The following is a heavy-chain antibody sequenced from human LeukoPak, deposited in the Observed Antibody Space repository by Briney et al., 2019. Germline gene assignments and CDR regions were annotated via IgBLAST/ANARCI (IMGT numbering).Heavy chain of an antibody. CDR1: GYTFSDYY. V-gene: IGHV1-46*01. CDR3: ARGHRGFFDY. J-gene: IGHJ4*02. CDR2: MNPDGGST. D-gene: IGHD3-16*01. Sequence: ASVKVSCKASGYTFSDYYIHWVRQAPGQGLEWMGIMNPDGGSTNYAQKFQGRVTMTRDTSTSTVFMELSSLRSEDTAVYYCARGHRGFFDYWGQGTLVTVSS.